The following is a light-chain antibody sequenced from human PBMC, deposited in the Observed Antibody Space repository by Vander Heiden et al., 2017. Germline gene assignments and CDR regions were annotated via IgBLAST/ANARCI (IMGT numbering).Light chain of an antibody. J-gene: IGLJ1*01. CDR1: SLTTYY. V-gene: IGLV3-19*01. CDR3: NSRDSSGNHLL. Sequence: SSELTQDPAVSVALGQTVRITCQGDSLTTYYASWYQQKPGQAPVLVIYGKNKRPSGIPDRFSGSSSGNTASLTITGAQAEDEADYYCNSRDSSGNHLLFGTGTKVTVL. CDR2: GKN.